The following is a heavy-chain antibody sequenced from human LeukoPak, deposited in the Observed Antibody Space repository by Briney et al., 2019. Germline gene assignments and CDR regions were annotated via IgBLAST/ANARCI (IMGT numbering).Heavy chain of an antibody. CDR3: AREPPNCSSTSCYSVGAFDI. CDR2: IIPIFGTA. Sequence: SVKVSCKASGGIFSSYAISWVRQAPGQGLEWMGGIIPIFGTANYAQKFQGRVTITADESTSTAYMELSSLRSEDTAVYYCAREPPNCSSTSCYSVGAFDIWGQGTMVTVSS. CDR1: GGIFSSYA. V-gene: IGHV1-69*13. D-gene: IGHD2-2*02. J-gene: IGHJ3*02.